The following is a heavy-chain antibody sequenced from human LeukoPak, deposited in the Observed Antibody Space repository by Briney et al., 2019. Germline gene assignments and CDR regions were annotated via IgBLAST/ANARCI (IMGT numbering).Heavy chain of an antibody. CDR2: ISAYNGNT. J-gene: IGHJ4*02. CDR1: GYTFTSYG. CDR3: ARWGFQTTSDGFDY. V-gene: IGHV1-18*01. Sequence: ASVKVPCKASGYTFTSYGISWVRQAPGQGLEWMGWISAYNGNTNYAQKLQGRVTMTTDTSTSTAYMELRSLRSDDTAVYYCARWGFQTTSDGFDYWGQGTLVTVSS. D-gene: IGHD3-16*01.